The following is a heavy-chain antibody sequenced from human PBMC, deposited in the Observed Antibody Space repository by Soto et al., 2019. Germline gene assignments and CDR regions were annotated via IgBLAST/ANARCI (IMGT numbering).Heavy chain of an antibody. Sequence: SVKVSCKASGYTFTDYDINWVRQATGQGLEWLGWMTPKSGYTGYAQKFQGRVTLTRDTSRGTAYMELSSLTSEDTAVYYCTRKLYNTGDFDHWGQGTLVTVSS. J-gene: IGHJ4*02. CDR3: TRKLYNTGDFDH. CDR1: GYTFTDYD. CDR2: MTPKSGYT. V-gene: IGHV1-8*02. D-gene: IGHD1-20*01.